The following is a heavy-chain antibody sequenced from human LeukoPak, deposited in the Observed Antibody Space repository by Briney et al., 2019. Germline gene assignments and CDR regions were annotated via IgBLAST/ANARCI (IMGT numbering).Heavy chain of an antibody. D-gene: IGHD5-12*01. Sequence: GGSLRLSCAASGFTFSTFEMNWVRQAPGKWLEWLSYISGSASTIYYADSVKGRFTISRDNAKNSLYLQMNSLRAEDTAVYYCARGSGGYAVLEDAFDIWGQGTMVTVSS. J-gene: IGHJ3*02. CDR2: ISGSASTI. CDR1: GFTFSTFE. V-gene: IGHV3-48*03. CDR3: ARGSGGYAVLEDAFDI.